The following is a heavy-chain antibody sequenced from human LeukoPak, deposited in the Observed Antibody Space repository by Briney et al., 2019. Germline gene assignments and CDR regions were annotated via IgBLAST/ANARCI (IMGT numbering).Heavy chain of an antibody. Sequence: HSGGSLRLSCAASRFTFSNYPMHWVRQAPGKGLEWVALLSYDGSNEYYADSVKGRFTISRDNSKNTLYLQMNSLRAEDTAVYYCARGRGSYSADYWGQGTLVTVSS. V-gene: IGHV3-30-3*01. J-gene: IGHJ4*02. CDR3: ARGRGSYSADY. D-gene: IGHD1-26*01. CDR1: RFTFSNYP. CDR2: LSYDGSNE.